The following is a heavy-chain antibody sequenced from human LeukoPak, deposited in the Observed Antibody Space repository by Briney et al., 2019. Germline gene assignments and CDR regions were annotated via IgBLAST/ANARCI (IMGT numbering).Heavy chain of an antibody. CDR3: ARGRWSLNWFDP. J-gene: IGHJ5*02. CDR1: GGSINSNFYY. D-gene: IGHD4-23*01. Sequence: PSETLSLTCTVSGGSINSNFYYWAWVRQPPGKGLEYIANIYYSGSTFCNPSLKSRLTISIDSRTQFSLKLSSVTAADTAIYYCARGRWSLNWFDPWGRGTLVTVSS. CDR2: IYYSGST. V-gene: IGHV4-39*01.